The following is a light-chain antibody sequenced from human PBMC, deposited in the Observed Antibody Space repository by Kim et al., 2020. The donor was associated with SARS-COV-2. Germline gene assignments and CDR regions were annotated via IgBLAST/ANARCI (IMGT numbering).Light chain of an antibody. V-gene: IGLV3-1*01. J-gene: IGLJ2*01. CDR1: KLGDKY. Sequence: SYELTRPPSVSVSPGQTASITCSGDKLGDKYACWYQQKPGQSPVLVIYQDTKRPSGIPERFSGSNSGNTATLTISGTQAMDEADYYCQAWDSSPVVFGGGTQLTVL. CDR2: QDT. CDR3: QAWDSSPVV.